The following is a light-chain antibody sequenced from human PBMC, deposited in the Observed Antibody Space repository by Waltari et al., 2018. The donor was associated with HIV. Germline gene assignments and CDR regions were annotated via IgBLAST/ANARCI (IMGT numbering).Light chain of an antibody. V-gene: IGKV4-1*01. Sequence: DIVMTQSPDSLALSLGERATINCKSNQIVLYSSNNKNFLAWYQQKSGQRPKLLVYWASTRESGVPDRFSGSWSGTDFTLTISSLQAEDVAVYFCQQHYTTPYTFGQGTKLEIK. CDR1: QIVLYSSNNKNF. CDR2: WAS. J-gene: IGKJ2*01. CDR3: QQHYTTPYT.